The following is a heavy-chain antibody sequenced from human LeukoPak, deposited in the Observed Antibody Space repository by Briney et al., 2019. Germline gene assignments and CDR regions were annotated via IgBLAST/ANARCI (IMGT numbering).Heavy chain of an antibody. CDR2: VYATGST. D-gene: IGHD3-16*01. CDR3: ARWGRRAFDI. CDR1: GGSISSYY. Sequence: SETLPLTXTVSGGSISSYYWTWIRQPAGKGLEWIGRVYATGSTNYNPSLKSRATMSVDTSNNQFSLKLSSVTAADTAVYYCARWGRRAFDIWGQGTMVTVSP. J-gene: IGHJ3*02. V-gene: IGHV4-4*07.